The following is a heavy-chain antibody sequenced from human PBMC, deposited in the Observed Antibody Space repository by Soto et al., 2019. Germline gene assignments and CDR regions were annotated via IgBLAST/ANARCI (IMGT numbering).Heavy chain of an antibody. J-gene: IGHJ4*02. CDR2: ISSRSSIR. CDR1: GFTFSYFG. D-gene: IGHD3-10*01. CDR3: ARDARDSGSDSDD. Sequence: EVQLVESGGGSVQPGGSLRLSCAASGFTFSYFGMTWVRQAPGKGLEWISYISSRSSIRYYADSVKGRFTISRDNAKNSLYLQMNSLRVEDTAVYYCARDARDSGSDSDDWGQGTLVTVSS. V-gene: IGHV3-48*01.